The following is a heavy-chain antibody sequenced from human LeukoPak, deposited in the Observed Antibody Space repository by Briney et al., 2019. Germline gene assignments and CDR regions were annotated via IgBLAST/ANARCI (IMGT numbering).Heavy chain of an antibody. Sequence: SETLSLTCTVSGDSISSYYWSWIRQPAGKGLEWIGRIYTSGSTNYNPSLKSRVTMSVDTSKNQFSLKLSSVTAADTAVYYCARGNFWSGYPYCFDYWGQGTLVTVSS. CDR1: GDSISSYY. D-gene: IGHD3-3*01. V-gene: IGHV4-4*07. CDR3: ARGNFWSGYPYCFDY. CDR2: IYTSGST. J-gene: IGHJ4*02.